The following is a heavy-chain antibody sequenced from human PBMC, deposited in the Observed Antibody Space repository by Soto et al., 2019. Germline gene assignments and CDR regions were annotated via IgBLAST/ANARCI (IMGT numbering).Heavy chain of an antibody. Sequence: QVQLVESGGGVVQPGRSLRLSCAASGFTFSSYALHWVRQAPGKGLEWVAFISYDGSKKYYADSAKGRFTISRDNTKTTLYLQMNSLRPEDMAVYYCARDRVVVVPAAVDYWGQGTLVTVSS. CDR1: GFTFSSYA. D-gene: IGHD2-2*01. J-gene: IGHJ4*02. CDR3: ARDRVVVVPAAVDY. CDR2: ISYDGSKK. V-gene: IGHV3-30-3*01.